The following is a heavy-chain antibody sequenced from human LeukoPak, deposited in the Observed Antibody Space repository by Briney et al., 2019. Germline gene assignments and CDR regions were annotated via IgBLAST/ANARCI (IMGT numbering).Heavy chain of an antibody. CDR1: GFTFSSYA. CDR2: ISGSGGST. CDR3: AKLPEQWLSLDY. V-gene: IGHV3-23*01. J-gene: IGHJ4*02. D-gene: IGHD6-19*01. Sequence: GGSLRLSCAASGFTFSSYAMSWVRQVPGKGLEWVSAISGSGGSTYYADSVMGRFTISRDNSKNTLYLQMNSLRAEDTAVYYCAKLPEQWLSLDYWGQGTLVTVSS.